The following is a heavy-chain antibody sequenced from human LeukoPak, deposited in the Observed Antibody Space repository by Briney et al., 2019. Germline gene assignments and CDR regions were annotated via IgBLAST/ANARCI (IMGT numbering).Heavy chain of an antibody. CDR2: ISSSSSTI. CDR1: GFTFSSYS. Sequence: GGSLRLSCAASGFTFSSYSMNWVRQAPGKGLEWVSYISSSSSTIYYADSVKGRFTISRDNSKNTLYLQMNSLRAEDTAVYYCAKAAGGLRLGELSLDYWGQGTLVTVSS. CDR3: AKAAGGLRLGELSLDY. J-gene: IGHJ4*02. D-gene: IGHD3-16*02. V-gene: IGHV3-48*01.